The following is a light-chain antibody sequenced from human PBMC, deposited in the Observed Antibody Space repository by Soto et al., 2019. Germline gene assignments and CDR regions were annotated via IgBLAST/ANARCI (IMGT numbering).Light chain of an antibody. V-gene: IGKV1-6*01. CDR3: LQDSNYPLT. CDR1: QGIRND. J-gene: IGKJ4*01. CDR2: AAS. Sequence: AIQMTQSPSSLSASVGDRVTITCRASQGIRNDLGWYQQKPGKAPKLLIYAASSLQSGVPSRFGGSGSGTDFTLTISSQQPDDFATYYCLQDSNYPLTFGGGTKVEIK.